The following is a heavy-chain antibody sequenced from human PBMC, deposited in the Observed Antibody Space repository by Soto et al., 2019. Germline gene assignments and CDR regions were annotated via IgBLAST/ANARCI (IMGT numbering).Heavy chain of an antibody. CDR2: ISNSAEYI. V-gene: IGHV3-21*06. J-gene: IGHJ4*02. CDR3: ARESADLTSNFDY. Sequence: GGSLRLSCAASGFTFNNYAMSWVRQAPGKGLEWVSSISNSAEYIYYGDSMKGRFTISRDNAKNSLYLEMNSLRAEDTAVYYCARESADLTSNFDYWGQGTLVTVSS. CDR1: GFTFNNYA.